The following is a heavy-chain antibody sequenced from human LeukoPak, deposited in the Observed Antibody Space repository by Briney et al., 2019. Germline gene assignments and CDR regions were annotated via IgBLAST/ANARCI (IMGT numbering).Heavy chain of an antibody. V-gene: IGHV3-23*01. J-gene: IGHJ3*02. CDR3: AKLPAATLGDDAFDI. CDR1: GFTFSTYG. Sequence: GGSLRLSCAASGFTFSTYGMSWVRQAPGKGLEWVSSISDSGGTTYYVDSVKGRFTISRDNSKNTLYLQMNSLRAEDTAVYYCAKLPAATLGDDAFDIWGQGTMVTVSS. D-gene: IGHD2-2*01. CDR2: ISDSGGTT.